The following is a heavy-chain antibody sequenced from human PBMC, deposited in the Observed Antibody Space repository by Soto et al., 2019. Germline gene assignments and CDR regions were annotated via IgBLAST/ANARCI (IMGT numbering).Heavy chain of an antibody. CDR2: IRSKAYGGTT. J-gene: IGHJ6*02. Sequence: QPGGSLRLSCTASGFTFGDYAMSWFRQAPGKGLEWVGFIRSKAYGGTTEYAASVKGRFTISRDDSKSIAYLQMNSLKTEDTAVYYCTGDSKYYYYGMDVWGQGTTVTVSS. CDR3: TGDSKYYYYGMDV. V-gene: IGHV3-49*03. CDR1: GFTFGDYA.